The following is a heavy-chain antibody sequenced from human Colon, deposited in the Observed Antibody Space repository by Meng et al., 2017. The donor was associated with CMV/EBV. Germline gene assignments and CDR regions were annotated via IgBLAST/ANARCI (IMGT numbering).Heavy chain of an antibody. CDR1: GFIFSSYG. D-gene: IGHD4-17*01. V-gene: IGHV3-30*02. J-gene: IGHJ4*02. CDR3: ARDPNDYGDYVFDY. CDR2: IEYDGSNK. Sequence: GGSLRLSCEASGFIFSSYGMHWVRQAPGKGLEWVALIEYDGSNKKYVDSVKGRFTITRDNSKNTLYLQMSSLRAEDTAVYYCARDPNDYGDYVFDYWGQGTLVTVSS.